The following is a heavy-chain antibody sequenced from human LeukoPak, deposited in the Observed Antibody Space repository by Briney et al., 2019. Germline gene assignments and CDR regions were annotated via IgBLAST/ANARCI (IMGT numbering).Heavy chain of an antibody. Sequence: SETLSLTYTVSGGSISSYYWSWIRQPPGKGLEWIGYIYYSGSTNYNPSLKSRVTISVDTSKNQFSLKLSSVTAADTAVYYCASWNDSSGYSHWGQGTLVTVSS. V-gene: IGHV4-59*01. CDR3: ASWNDSSGYSH. CDR2: IYYSGST. J-gene: IGHJ4*02. CDR1: GGSISSYY. D-gene: IGHD3-22*01.